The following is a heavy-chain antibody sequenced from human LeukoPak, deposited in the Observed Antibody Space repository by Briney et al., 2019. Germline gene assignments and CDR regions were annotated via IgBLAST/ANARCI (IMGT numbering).Heavy chain of an antibody. Sequence: PGGSLRLSCAASGFTITDHHMDWVRQAPGKGLEWVSSISSSSSYIYYADSVKGRFTISRDNAKNSLYLQMNSLRAEDTAVYYCARDGPWGQGTLVTVSS. V-gene: IGHV3-21*01. CDR1: GFTITDHH. D-gene: IGHD3/OR15-3a*01. CDR3: ARDGP. J-gene: IGHJ4*02. CDR2: ISSSSSYI.